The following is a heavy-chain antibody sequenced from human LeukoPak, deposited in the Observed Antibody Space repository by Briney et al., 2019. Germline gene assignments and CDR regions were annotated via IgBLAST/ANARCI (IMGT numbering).Heavy chain of an antibody. V-gene: IGHV3-33*01. D-gene: IGHD6-13*01. CDR1: GFTFSSYG. CDR2: IWYDGSNK. J-gene: IGHJ4*02. Sequence: GGSLRLSCAASGFTFSSYGMHWVRQAPGKGLEWVAVIWYDGSNKYYAASVKGRFTISRDNSKNTLYLQMNSLRAEDTAVYYCARHESSSWTRAYFDSWGQGTLVTVSS. CDR3: ARHESSSWTRAYFDS.